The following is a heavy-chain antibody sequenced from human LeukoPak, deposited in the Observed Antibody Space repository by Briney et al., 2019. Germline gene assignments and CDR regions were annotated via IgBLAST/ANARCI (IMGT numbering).Heavy chain of an antibody. CDR1: GFTFSSYW. J-gene: IGHJ4*02. D-gene: IGHD1-26*01. Sequence: GGSLRLSCAASGFTFSSYWMSWVRQAPGKGLEWVSYISSSGRTMYYADSVKGRFTVSRDNAKNSLYLQMNSLRAEDTAIYYCARDNYSGSRYFDHWGQGTLVTVSS. CDR3: ARDNYSGSRYFDH. CDR2: ISSSGRTM. V-gene: IGHV3-48*04.